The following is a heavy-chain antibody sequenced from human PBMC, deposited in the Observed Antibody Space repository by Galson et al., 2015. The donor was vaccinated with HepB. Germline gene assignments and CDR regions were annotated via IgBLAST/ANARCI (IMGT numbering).Heavy chain of an antibody. J-gene: IGHJ4*02. Sequence: SLRLSCAASGFTVSSNYMSWVRQAPGKGLEWVSVIYSGGSTYYADSVKGRFTISRDNSKNTLYLQMNSLRAEDTAVYYCARLVAVAEFDYWGQGTLVTVSS. D-gene: IGHD6-19*01. CDR1: GFTVSSNY. V-gene: IGHV3-53*01. CDR3: ARLVAVAEFDY. CDR2: IYSGGST.